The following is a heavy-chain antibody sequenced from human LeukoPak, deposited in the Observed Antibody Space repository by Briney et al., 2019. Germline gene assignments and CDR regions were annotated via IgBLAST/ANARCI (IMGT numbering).Heavy chain of an antibody. CDR3: AREGGILFNWFDP. D-gene: IGHD2-15*01. V-gene: IGHV4-34*01. CDR2: INRSGST. Sequence: SETLSLTCAVYGGSFSGYYWSWIRQPPGKGLEWIGEINRSGSTNYNPSLKSRVTISVDTSKNQFSLKLSSVTAADTAVYYCAREGGILFNWFDPWGQGTLVTVSS. CDR1: GGSFSGYY. J-gene: IGHJ5*02.